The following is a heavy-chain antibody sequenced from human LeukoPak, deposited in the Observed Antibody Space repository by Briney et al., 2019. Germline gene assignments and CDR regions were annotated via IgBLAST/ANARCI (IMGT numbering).Heavy chain of an antibody. D-gene: IGHD6-6*01. CDR3: AKNLIPLVQGYYYYMDV. Sequence: GGSLRLSCAASGFTFSSYGMHWVRQAPGKGLEWVAFIRYDGSNKYYADSVKGRFTISRDNSKNTLYLQMNSLRAEDTAVYYCAKNLIPLVQGYYYYMDVWGKGTTVTVSS. CDR1: GFTFSSYG. J-gene: IGHJ6*03. V-gene: IGHV3-30*02. CDR2: IRYDGSNK.